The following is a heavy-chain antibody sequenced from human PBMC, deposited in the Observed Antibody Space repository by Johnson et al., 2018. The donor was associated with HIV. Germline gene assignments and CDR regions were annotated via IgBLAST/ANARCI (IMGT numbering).Heavy chain of an antibody. CDR3: ARLGLTDAFDI. CDR1: GFTFSSYD. V-gene: IGHV3-13*01. J-gene: IGHJ3*02. Sequence: EVQLVESGGGLVQPGGSLRLSCAASGFTFSSYDMHWVRQATGKGLEWVSAIGTAGDTYYPGSVKGRFTISRENAKNSLHLQMNSLRVGDTAVYYCARLGLTDAFDIWGQGTMVTVSP. D-gene: IGHD2-8*01. CDR2: IGTAGDT.